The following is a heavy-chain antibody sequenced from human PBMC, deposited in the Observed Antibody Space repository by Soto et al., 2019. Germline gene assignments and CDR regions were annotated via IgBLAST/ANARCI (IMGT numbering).Heavy chain of an antibody. J-gene: IGHJ4*02. V-gene: IGHV1-46*01. Sequence: GASVKVSCKASRYIFTSFHMHWVREAPGQGLEWMGVINPSTGSISYEQKFQGRVTMTRDTSTSTVYMVLSSLRSEDTAVYYCARIAAAGLTYFDFWGQGTPVTVSS. CDR3: ARIAAAGLTYFDF. CDR1: RYIFTSFH. CDR2: INPSTGSI. D-gene: IGHD6-13*01.